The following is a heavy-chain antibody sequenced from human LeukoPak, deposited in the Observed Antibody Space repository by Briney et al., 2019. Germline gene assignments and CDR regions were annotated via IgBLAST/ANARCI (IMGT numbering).Heavy chain of an antibody. Sequence: SETLSLNCIVSGGSVGDYYWSWLRQPQGKELEWVGYIRYSGTTRYNPSLKSRVTMSVDTSKNQFSLKLTSVTAADTAVYYCARGAGWYFYWGQGILVTVSS. CDR2: IRYSGTT. D-gene: IGHD6-19*01. V-gene: IGHV4-59*02. CDR1: GGSVGDYY. J-gene: IGHJ4*02. CDR3: ARGAGWYFY.